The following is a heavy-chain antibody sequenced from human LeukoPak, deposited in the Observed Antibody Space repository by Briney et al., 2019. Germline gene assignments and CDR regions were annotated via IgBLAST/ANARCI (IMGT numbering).Heavy chain of an antibody. CDR1: GFTFSSYA. Sequence: GGSLRLSCAASGFTFSSYAMSWVRQAPGKGLEWVSAISGSGGSTYYADSVKGRFTISRDNSKNTLYLQMNSLRAEDTAVYYCAKLPRYSSSWNIDYWGQGTLVTVSS. D-gene: IGHD6-13*01. CDR2: ISGSGGST. CDR3: AKLPRYSSSWNIDY. J-gene: IGHJ4*02. V-gene: IGHV3-23*01.